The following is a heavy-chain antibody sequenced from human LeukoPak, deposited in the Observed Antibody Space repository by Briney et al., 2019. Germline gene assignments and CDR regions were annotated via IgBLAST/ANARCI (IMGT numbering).Heavy chain of an antibody. D-gene: IGHD6-19*01. CDR3: ARQYKSETYRLGFDP. Sequence: ASVKVSCKASGGTFSSYAISWVRQAPGQGLEWMGGIIPIFGTANYAQKFQGRVTITTDESTSTAYMELSRLRSEDTAVYYCARQYKSETYRLGFDPWGQGTLVTVSS. CDR1: GGTFSSYA. J-gene: IGHJ5*02. CDR2: IIPIFGTA. V-gene: IGHV1-69*05.